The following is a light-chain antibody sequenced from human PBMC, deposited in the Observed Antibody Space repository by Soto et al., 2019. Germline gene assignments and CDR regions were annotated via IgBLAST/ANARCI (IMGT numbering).Light chain of an antibody. Sequence: EIVMTQSPATLSVSPGERATLSCRASQSVSSNLAWYQQKPGQAPRLLIYAASTRATGIPARFSGSGSGTEFTLTISSLQSEDFAVYYCQHYNSWPRTFGQGTKVEIK. CDR2: AAS. V-gene: IGKV3-15*01. CDR3: QHYNSWPRT. CDR1: QSVSSN. J-gene: IGKJ1*01.